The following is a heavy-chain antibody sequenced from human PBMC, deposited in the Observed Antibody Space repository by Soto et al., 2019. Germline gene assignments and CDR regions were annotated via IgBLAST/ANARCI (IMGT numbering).Heavy chain of an antibody. CDR2: MYWDGEK. CDR3: AHKGGRGAAMDV. Sequence: ITLKESGPTLVKPTQTLTVTCSFSGFSLSTSGVGVAWIRQPPGKALEWLALMYWDGEKRFSPFLKSRHTIIRGTSENQVVLTLRSMDPVDTGAYFCAHKGGRGAAMDVWGQGTTVTVSS. CDR1: GFSLSTSGVG. V-gene: IGHV2-5*02. J-gene: IGHJ6*02. D-gene: IGHD2-15*01.